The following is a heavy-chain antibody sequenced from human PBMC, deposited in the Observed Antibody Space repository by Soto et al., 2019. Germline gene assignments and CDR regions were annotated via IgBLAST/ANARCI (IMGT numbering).Heavy chain of an antibody. Sequence: GSLRLSCAASGFTFSSYSMNWVRQAPGKGLEWVSYISSSSSTIYYADSVKVRFTISRDNAKNSLYLQMNSLRAEDTAVYYCATSGDIVVVPAAIEDHYYMDVWGKGTTVTVSS. V-gene: IGHV3-48*01. CDR1: GFTFSSYS. J-gene: IGHJ6*03. D-gene: IGHD2-2*02. CDR3: ATSGDIVVVPAAIEDHYYMDV. CDR2: ISSSSSTI.